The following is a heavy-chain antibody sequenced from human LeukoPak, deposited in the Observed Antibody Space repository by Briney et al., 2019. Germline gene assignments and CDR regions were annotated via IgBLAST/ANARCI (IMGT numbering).Heavy chain of an antibody. CDR3: ARGTMVRGVIGAFDI. J-gene: IGHJ3*02. Sequence: SETLSLTCTDSGGSISSSSYYWGWIRQPPGKGLEWIGSIYYSGSTYYNPSLKSRVTISVDTSKNQFSLKLSSVTAADTAVYYCARGTMVRGVIGAFDIWGQGTMVTVSS. CDR1: GGSISSSSYY. V-gene: IGHV4-39*01. CDR2: IYYSGST. D-gene: IGHD3-10*01.